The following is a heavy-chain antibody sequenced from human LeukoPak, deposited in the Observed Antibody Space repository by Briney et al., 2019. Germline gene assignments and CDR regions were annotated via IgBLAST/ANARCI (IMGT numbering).Heavy chain of an antibody. V-gene: IGHV3-21*01. CDR3: ARVKDRQQLVFDY. J-gene: IGHJ4*02. Sequence: GGSLRLSCATSGFIFSDFGKHWVRQAPGKGLEWVSSISSSSSYIYYADSVKGRFTISRDNAKNSLYLQMNSLRAEDTAVYYCARVKDRQQLVFDYWGQGTLVTVSS. CDR2: ISSSSSYI. CDR1: GFIFSDFG. D-gene: IGHD6-13*01.